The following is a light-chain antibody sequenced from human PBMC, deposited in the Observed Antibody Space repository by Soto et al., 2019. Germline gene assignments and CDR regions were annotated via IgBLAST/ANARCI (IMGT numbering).Light chain of an antibody. CDR1: SSDVGGYKY. CDR2: EVR. Sequence: QSVLTQPAAVSGSPGQSITISYTGTSSDVGGYKYVSWSQQHPGKAPKLMIYEVRNRPSGVSNRFSGSKSGNTASLTISELQAEDEADYYCSSYTSSSTLVFGTGTKVTVL. J-gene: IGLJ1*01. CDR3: SSYTSSSTLV. V-gene: IGLV2-14*01.